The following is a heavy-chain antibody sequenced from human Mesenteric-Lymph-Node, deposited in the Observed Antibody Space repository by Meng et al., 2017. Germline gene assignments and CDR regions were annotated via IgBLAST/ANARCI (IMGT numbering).Heavy chain of an antibody. CDR1: GGSFSGYY. V-gene: IGHV4-34*01. D-gene: IGHD2-2*01. CDR2: INHSGST. CDR3: ARGELLWDY. Sequence: QVQLQPGGAGLLKPSETLSPTCAVYGGSFSGYYWSWIRQPPGKGLEWIGEINHSGSTNYNPSLKSRVTISVDTSKNQFSLKLSSVTAADTAVYFCARGELLWDYWGQGTLVTVSS. J-gene: IGHJ4*02.